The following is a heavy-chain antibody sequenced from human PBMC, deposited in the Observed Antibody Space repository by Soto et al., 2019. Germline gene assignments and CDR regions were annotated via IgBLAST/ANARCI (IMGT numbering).Heavy chain of an antibody. CDR3: ATSSYDTRYYFDD. J-gene: IGHJ4*02. Sequence: GSLRLSCAASGLTFSTYWMHWVRQAPGKGLVWVSRINSDGSSTSYADSVKGRFTISRDNAKNTLYLQMNSLGAEDTAVYYCATSSYDTRYYFDDWGRGT. CDR1: GLTFSTYW. CDR2: INSDGSST. V-gene: IGHV3-74*01. D-gene: IGHD3-3*01.